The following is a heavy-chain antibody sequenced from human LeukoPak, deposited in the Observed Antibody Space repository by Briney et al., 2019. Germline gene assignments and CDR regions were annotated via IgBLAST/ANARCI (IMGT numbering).Heavy chain of an antibody. CDR1: GYTFTGYY. V-gene: IGHV1-2*02. CDR3: AVAPGDY. CDR2: INPNSDYT. D-gene: IGHD2-21*01. Sequence: AASVKVSCKASGYTFTGYYMHWVRQAPGQGLEWMGWINPNSDYTFYAQKFQGRVTLTRDTSISTVYMKLTTLTSDDTALYYCAVAPGDYWGQGTLVSVSA. J-gene: IGHJ4*02.